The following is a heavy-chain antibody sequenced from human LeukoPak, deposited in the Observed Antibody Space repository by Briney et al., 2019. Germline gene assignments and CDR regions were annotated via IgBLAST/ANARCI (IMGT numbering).Heavy chain of an antibody. CDR3: ARGHSSGWYDQYYFDH. J-gene: IGHJ4*02. V-gene: IGHV3-7*01. CDR2: INQGGSEK. Sequence: GGSLRLSCAASGFTFSIYWMSWVRQAPGKGLEWVANINQGGSEKYYVDSVEGRFTISRDNAKNSLYLQMNSLRAEDTALYYCARGHSSGWYDQYYFDHWGQGTPVTVSS. D-gene: IGHD6-19*01. CDR1: GFTFSIYW.